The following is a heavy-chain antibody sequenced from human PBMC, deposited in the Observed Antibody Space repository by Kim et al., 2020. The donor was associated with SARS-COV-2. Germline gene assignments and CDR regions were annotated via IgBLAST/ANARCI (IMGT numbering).Heavy chain of an antibody. V-gene: IGHV1-24*01. CDR3: ATVFGYYDSSGYRHFDY. Sequence: ASVKVSCKVSGYTLTELSMHWVRQAPGKGLEWMGGFDPEDGETIYAQKFQGRVTMTEDTSTDTAYMELSSLRSEDTAVYYCATVFGYYDSSGYRHFDYWGRGTLVTVSS. J-gene: IGHJ4*02. CDR1: GYTLTELS. CDR2: FDPEDGET. D-gene: IGHD3-22*01.